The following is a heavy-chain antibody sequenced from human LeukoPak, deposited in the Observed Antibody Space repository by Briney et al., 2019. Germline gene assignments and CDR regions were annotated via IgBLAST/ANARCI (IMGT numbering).Heavy chain of an antibody. CDR1: GFTFSTYG. D-gene: IGHD3-16*01. Sequence: AGGSLRLSCAASGFTFSTYGMHWVRQAPGKGLEWVAFIRSDGTNKYYADSVMGRFTVSRDNSKNTLSLQMNSLRAEDTAVYHCAKGVGWGIDCGGQGTLVTVSS. V-gene: IGHV3-30*02. CDR2: IRSDGTNK. J-gene: IGHJ4*02. CDR3: AKGVGWGIDC.